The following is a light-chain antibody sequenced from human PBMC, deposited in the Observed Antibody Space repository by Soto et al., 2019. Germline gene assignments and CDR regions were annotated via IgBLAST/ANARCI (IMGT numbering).Light chain of an antibody. CDR1: SSDVGGNKY. Sequence: QSALTQPASVSGSPGGSITISCTGTSSDVGGNKYVSWYQHYPGKAPKLMICDVSNRPSGVSNRFSGSKSGNTASLTISGLQAEDEADYYCSAFTGTTYVFGTGTKVTVL. CDR3: SAFTGTTYV. V-gene: IGLV2-14*03. CDR2: DVS. J-gene: IGLJ1*01.